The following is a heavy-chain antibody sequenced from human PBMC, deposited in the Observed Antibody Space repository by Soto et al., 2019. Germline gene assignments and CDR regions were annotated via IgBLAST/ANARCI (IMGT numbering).Heavy chain of an antibody. Sequence: EVQLLESGGGLVQPGGSLRLSCAASGFTFSSYAMSWVRRAPGKGLEWVSAISGSARSTKYADSVKGRFTISRDNSKNTLFLQMISLRAEDTAVYYCAKDVHYDIVTGIEYFHHWAQGTLVTVSS. CDR1: GFTFSSYA. CDR2: ISGSARST. D-gene: IGHD3-9*01. J-gene: IGHJ1*01. CDR3: AKDVHYDIVTGIEYFHH. V-gene: IGHV3-23*01.